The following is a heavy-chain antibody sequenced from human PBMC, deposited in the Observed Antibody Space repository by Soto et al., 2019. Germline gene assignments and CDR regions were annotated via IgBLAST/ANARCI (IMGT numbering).Heavy chain of an antibody. D-gene: IGHD6-6*01. CDR2: IYYSGST. CDR3: AREVSSVSSSPYYFDY. Sequence: SETLSLTCTVSGGSISSGGYYWSWIRQHPGKGPEWIGYIYYSGSTYYNPSLKSRVTISVDTSKNQFSLKLSSVTAADTAVYYCAREVSSVSSSPYYFDYWGQGTLVTVSS. J-gene: IGHJ4*02. CDR1: GGSISSGGYY. V-gene: IGHV4-31*03.